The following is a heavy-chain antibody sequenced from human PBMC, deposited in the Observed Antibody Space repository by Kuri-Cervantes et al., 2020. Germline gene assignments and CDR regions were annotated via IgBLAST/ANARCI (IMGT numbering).Heavy chain of an antibody. CDR2: ISAYNGNT. CDR3: ARDNPKLFIVVVPAAQGWFDP. V-gene: IGHV1-18*01. D-gene: IGHD2-2*01. Sequence: SVNVSCKASGYTFISDGISWVRQAPGQGLEWMGWISAYNGNTNYAQKLQGRVTMTTDTSASTAYMELSSLRSEDTAVYYCARDNPKLFIVVVPAAQGWFDPWGQGTLVTVSS. J-gene: IGHJ5*02. CDR1: GYTFISDG.